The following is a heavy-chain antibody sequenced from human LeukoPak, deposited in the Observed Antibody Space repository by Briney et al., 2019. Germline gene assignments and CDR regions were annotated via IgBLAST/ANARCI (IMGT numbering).Heavy chain of an antibody. CDR2: ISSSSSTI. Sequence: PGGSLRLSCAASGFTFSSYSMNWVRQAPGKGLEWVSYISSSSSTIYYADSVKGRFTISRDNAKNSLYLQMNGLRDEDTAVYYCASNFFWSGQYFDYWGQGTLVTVSS. V-gene: IGHV3-48*02. D-gene: IGHD3-3*01. CDR3: ASNFFWSGQYFDY. J-gene: IGHJ4*02. CDR1: GFTFSSYS.